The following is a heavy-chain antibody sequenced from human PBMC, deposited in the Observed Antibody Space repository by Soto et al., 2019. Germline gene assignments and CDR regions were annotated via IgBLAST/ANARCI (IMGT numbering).Heavy chain of an antibody. Sequence: SETLSLTCTVSGASLKDGGYYWSWILQHPGKGLEWIGFMYYNGNTYYNPSLKSRLTISLGTSKNHFSLKMNSVTAADTAVYFCARESSEDGYKVDYWGQGTLVTVSS. D-gene: IGHD2-21*01. CDR2: MYYNGNT. CDR1: GASLKDGGYY. CDR3: ARESSEDGYKVDY. J-gene: IGHJ4*01. V-gene: IGHV4-31*03.